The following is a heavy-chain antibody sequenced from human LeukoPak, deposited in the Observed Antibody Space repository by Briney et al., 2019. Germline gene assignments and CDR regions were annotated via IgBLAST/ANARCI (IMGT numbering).Heavy chain of an antibody. CDR2: ITTYNGNT. D-gene: IGHD4-17*01. J-gene: IGHJ4*02. CDR3: ARGYDYGDYVGDFDY. V-gene: IGHV1-18*01. CDR1: GYTFASYP. Sequence: ASVKVSCKASGYTFASYPISWVRQAPGQGLEWMGWITTYNGNTHYAQKLQGRVTMTTETSTSTAYMDLRGLRSDDTAVYYCARGYDYGDYVGDFDYWGQGTLVTVSS.